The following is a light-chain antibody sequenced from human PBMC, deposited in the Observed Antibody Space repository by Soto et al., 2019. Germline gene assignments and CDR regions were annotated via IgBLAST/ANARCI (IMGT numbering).Light chain of an antibody. J-gene: IGKJ1*01. V-gene: IGKV3-15*01. CDR1: QSVSSN. Sequence: EIVMTQSPATLSVSPGERATLSCRASQSVSSNLAWYQQKPGQAPRLLIYGASTRATGIPARFSGSGSGTEFTLTISSLQSEDYAVYYCHQYNNWTPWTLGQGTKVDIK. CDR3: HQYNNWTPWT. CDR2: GAS.